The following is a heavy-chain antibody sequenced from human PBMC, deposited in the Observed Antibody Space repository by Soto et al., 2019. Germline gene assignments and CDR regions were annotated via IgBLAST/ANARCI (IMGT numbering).Heavy chain of an antibody. Sequence: LKKQGKGLEWMGIIYPGDSDTRYSPSFQGQVTISADKSISTAYLQWSSLKASDTAMYYCAAGPPHSGYDRIDIWGQGTMVTVSS. D-gene: IGHD5-12*01. J-gene: IGHJ3*02. V-gene: IGHV5-51*01. CDR2: IYPGDSDT. CDR3: AAGPPHSGYDRIDI.